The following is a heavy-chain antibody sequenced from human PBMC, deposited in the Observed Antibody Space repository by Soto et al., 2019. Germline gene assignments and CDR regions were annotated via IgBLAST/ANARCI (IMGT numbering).Heavy chain of an antibody. V-gene: IGHV4-39*01. CDR2: ILNSGNT. CDR1: GGSVYSDSYY. CDR3: VRHWGFAVAVSRFDS. J-gene: IGHJ5*01. D-gene: IGHD6-13*01. Sequence: PSETLSLTCNVSGGSVYSDSYYWGWIRQPPGKGLEWIGSILNSGNTRFSPSLRSRVTISVDTSQNQFSLKLTSVTAADTALYFCVRHWGFAVAVSRFDSWGLGTLVTVSS.